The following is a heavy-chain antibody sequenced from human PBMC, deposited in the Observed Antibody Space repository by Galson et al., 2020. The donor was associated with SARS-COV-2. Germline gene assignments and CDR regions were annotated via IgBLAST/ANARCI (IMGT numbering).Heavy chain of an antibody. J-gene: IGHJ5*02. V-gene: IGHV3-66*01. CDR1: GFIFSSDH. CDR2: IYNDGTT. CDR3: CRHDWSDP. Sequence: GGSLRLSCAASGFIFSSDHMSWVRQAPGKGLEWVALIYNDGTTFYPASVKSRFTISRDNSKNTVYLHMNRLRAADTAVYHCCRHDWSDPWGQGTLVTVSS.